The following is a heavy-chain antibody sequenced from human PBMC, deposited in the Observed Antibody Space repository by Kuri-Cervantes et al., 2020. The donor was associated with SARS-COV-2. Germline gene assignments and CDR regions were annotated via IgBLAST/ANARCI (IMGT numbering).Heavy chain of an antibody. J-gene: IGHJ4*02. CDR3: ARGDSSGYLYYFDY. D-gene: IGHD3-22*01. CDR1: GFTFSSYE. CDR2: ISSSGSTI. V-gene: IGHV3-48*03. Sequence: GGSLRLSCAASGFTFSSYEMNWDRQAPGKGLEWVSYISSSGSTIYYADSVKGRFTISRDNAKNSLYLQMNSLRAEDTAVYYCARGDSSGYLYYFDYWGQGTLVTVSS.